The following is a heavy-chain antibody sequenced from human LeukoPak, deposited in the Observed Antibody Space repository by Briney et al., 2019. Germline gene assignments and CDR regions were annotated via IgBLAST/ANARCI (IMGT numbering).Heavy chain of an antibody. CDR1: GFTFSSYS. CDR3: ARVADTRDDFWSGYYLIDY. Sequence: NPGGSLRLSCAASGFTFSSYSMNWVRQAPGKGLEWVSSISSSSSYIYYADSVKGRFTISRDNAKNSLYLQMNSLRAEDTAVYYCARVADTRDDFWSGYYLIDYWGQGTLVTVSS. D-gene: IGHD3-3*01. CDR2: ISSSSSYI. J-gene: IGHJ4*02. V-gene: IGHV3-21*01.